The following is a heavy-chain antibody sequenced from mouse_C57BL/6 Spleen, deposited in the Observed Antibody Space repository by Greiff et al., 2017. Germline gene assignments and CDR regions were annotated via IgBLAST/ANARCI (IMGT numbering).Heavy chain of an antibody. D-gene: IGHD1-1*01. CDR2: IYPSDSET. J-gene: IGHJ2*01. CDR3: ARSTTVVAVDY. CDR1: GYTFTGYW. V-gene: IGHV1-61*01. Sequence: QVQLQQPGAELVRPGSSVKLSCKASGYTFTGYWMDWVKQRPGQGLEWIGNIYPSDSETHYNQKFKDKATLTVDKSSSTAYMQLSSLTSEDSAVYYCARSTTVVAVDYWGQGTTLTVSS.